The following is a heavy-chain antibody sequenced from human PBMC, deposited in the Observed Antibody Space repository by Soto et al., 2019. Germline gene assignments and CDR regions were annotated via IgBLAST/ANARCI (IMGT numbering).Heavy chain of an antibody. V-gene: IGHV4-39*01. CDR1: GGSISSSSYY. J-gene: IGHJ5*02. CDR3: ARHPGDYDILTGYSFNWFDP. CDR2: IYYSGST. D-gene: IGHD3-9*01. Sequence: QLQLQESGPGLVKPSETLSLTCTVSGGSISSSSYYWGWIRQPPGKGLEWIGSIYYSGSTYYNPSRKSRVTIAVDTSKNQFSLKLSSVTAADTAVYYCARHPGDYDILTGYSFNWFDPWGQGTLVTVSS.